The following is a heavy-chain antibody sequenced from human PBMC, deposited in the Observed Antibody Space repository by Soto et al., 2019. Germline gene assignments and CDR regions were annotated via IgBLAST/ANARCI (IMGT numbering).Heavy chain of an antibody. D-gene: IGHD6-6*01. CDR1: GGSFSGYY. Sequence: NPSETLSLTCAVYGGSFSGYYWSWIRQPPGKGLEWIGEINHSGSTNYNPSLKSRVTISVDTSKNQFSLKLSSVTAADTAVYYCARSRYYSSSSFFAKYYYYYYMDVWGKGTTVTVSS. CDR3: ARSRYYSSSSFFAKYYYYYYMDV. J-gene: IGHJ6*03. V-gene: IGHV4-34*01. CDR2: INHSGST.